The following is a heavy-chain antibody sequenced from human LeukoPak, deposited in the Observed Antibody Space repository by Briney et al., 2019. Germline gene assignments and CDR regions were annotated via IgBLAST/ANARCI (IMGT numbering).Heavy chain of an antibody. J-gene: IGHJ4*02. CDR2: INPNSGGT. Sequence: ASVKVSCKASGYTFTGYYMHWVRQAPGQGLEWMGWINPNSGGTNYAQKFQGRVTMTRDTSISTAYMELSRLRSDDTAVYYCARAHRGSYYYDSSGYYREPNYWGQGTLVTVSS. CDR1: GYTFTGYY. D-gene: IGHD3-22*01. V-gene: IGHV1-2*02. CDR3: ARAHRGSYYYDSSGYYREPNY.